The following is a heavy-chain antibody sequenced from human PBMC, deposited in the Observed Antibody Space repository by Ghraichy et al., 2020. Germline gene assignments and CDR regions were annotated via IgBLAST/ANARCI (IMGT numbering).Heavy chain of an antibody. V-gene: IGHV6-1*01. J-gene: IGHJ3*02. CDR3: ARVHWRQQLDHDAFDI. CDR2: TYYRSKWYN. D-gene: IGHD6-13*01. CDR1: GDSVSSNSAA. Sequence: SQTLSLTCAISGDSVSSNSAAWNWIRQSPSRGLEWLGRTYYRSKWYNDYAVSVKSRITINPDTSKNQFSLQLNSVTPEDTAVYYCARVHWRQQLDHDAFDIWGQGTMVTVSS.